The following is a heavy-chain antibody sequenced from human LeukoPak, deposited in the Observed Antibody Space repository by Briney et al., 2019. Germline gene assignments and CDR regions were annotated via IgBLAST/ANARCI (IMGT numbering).Heavy chain of an antibody. CDR2: IYSGGST. CDR3: ARLSGSYYGADY. D-gene: IGHD1-26*01. J-gene: IGHJ4*02. V-gene: IGHV3-53*01. CDR1: GFTVGSSY. Sequence: PGGSLRLSCAASGFTVGSSYMGWVRQAPGKGLEWVSVIYSGGSTYYADSMKGRFTLSRDNSKNTLYLQMNSLRAEDTAVYYCARLSGSYYGADYWGQGTLVTVSS.